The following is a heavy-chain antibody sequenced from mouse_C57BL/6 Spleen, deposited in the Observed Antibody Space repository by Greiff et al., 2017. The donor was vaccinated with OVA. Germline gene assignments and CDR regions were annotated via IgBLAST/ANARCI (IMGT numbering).Heavy chain of an antibody. J-gene: IGHJ4*01. CDR3: ARAPLYDGFPYAMDY. Sequence: VQLQQPGAELVRPGSSVKLSCKASGYTFTSYWMHWVKQRPIQGLEWIGNIDPSDSETHYNQKFKDKATLTVDKSSSTAYMQLSSLTSEDSAVYYCARAPLYDGFPYAMDYWGQGTSVTVSS. V-gene: IGHV1-52*01. CDR2: IDPSDSET. D-gene: IGHD2-12*01. CDR1: GYTFTSYW.